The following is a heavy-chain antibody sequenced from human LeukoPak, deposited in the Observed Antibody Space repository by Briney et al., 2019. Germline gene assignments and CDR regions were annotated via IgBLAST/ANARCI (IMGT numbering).Heavy chain of an antibody. CDR1: GFTFDDYG. J-gene: IGHJ3*02. D-gene: IGHD6-13*01. Sequence: RAGGSLRLSCAASGFTFDDYGMSWVRQAPGKGLEWVSGINWNGGSTGYADSVKGRFTISRDNAKNSLYLQMNSLRAEDTALYYCARLSYSSSFKSNAFDIWGPGTMVTVSS. V-gene: IGHV3-20*04. CDR3: ARLSYSSSFKSNAFDI. CDR2: INWNGGST.